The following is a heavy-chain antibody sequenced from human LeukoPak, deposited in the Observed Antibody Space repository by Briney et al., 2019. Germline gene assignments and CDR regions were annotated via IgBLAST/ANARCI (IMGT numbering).Heavy chain of an antibody. CDR3: ARLSSGGSGWFDP. CDR2: IYYSGST. J-gene: IGHJ5*02. D-gene: IGHD2-15*01. V-gene: IGHV4-39*01. Sequence: SETLSLTCTVSGGSISSSNYYWDWIRQPPGKGLEWIGSIYYSGSTYYNPSLKSRVTISVDTSKNQFSLKLSSVTAADTAVYYCARLSSGGSGWFDPWGQGTLVTVSS. CDR1: GGSISSSNYY.